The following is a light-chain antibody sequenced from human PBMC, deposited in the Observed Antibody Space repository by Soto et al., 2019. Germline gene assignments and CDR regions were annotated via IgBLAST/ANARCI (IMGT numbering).Light chain of an antibody. CDR2: GAS. CDR1: QSVSCSY. CDR3: QQYGGSPPSWT. Sequence: EIVVTQSPGTLSLSPGERATLSCRASQSVSCSYLAWYQQKPGQAPRLLIYGASSRATGMPDRFSGSGSGTDFTLTISRLEPEDFAVYYCQQYGGSPPSWTFGQGPKVEIK. J-gene: IGKJ1*01. V-gene: IGKV3-20*01.